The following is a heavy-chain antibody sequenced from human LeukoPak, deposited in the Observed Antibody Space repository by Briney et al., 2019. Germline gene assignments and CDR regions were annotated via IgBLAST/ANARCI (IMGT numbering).Heavy chain of an antibody. Sequence: PSETLSLTCTVSGGSISSSSYFWGWIRQPPEKGLEWIGSVFYTGDTYYSPSLKSRVTLSVDTSKNQFSLKMRSVTAADTAVYYCARLGSGYPTPDYWGQGTLVTVSS. CDR1: GGSISSSSYF. V-gene: IGHV4-39*01. J-gene: IGHJ4*02. CDR2: VFYTGDT. CDR3: ARLGSGYPTPDY. D-gene: IGHD6-19*01.